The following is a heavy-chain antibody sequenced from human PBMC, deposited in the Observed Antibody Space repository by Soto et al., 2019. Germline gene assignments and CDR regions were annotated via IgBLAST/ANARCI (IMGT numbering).Heavy chain of an antibody. Sequence: PSQTLSLTCAISGDSVSSNSAAWNWIRQCPSRGLEWLGITYYRSKWYNDYAVSVKSRITINPHTSKNQFSLQLNSVTPEDTAGFYCARGSRDVYFDFRGQRTLVTVSA. D-gene: IGHD3-10*01. CDR2: TYYRSKWYN. V-gene: IGHV6-1*01. J-gene: IGHJ4*02. CDR3: ARGSRDVYFDF. CDR1: GDSVSSNSAA.